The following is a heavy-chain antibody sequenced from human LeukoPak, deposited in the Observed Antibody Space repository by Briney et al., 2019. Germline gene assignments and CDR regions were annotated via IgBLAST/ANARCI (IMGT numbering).Heavy chain of an antibody. CDR3: ARFEDNWNVGVFDI. D-gene: IGHD1-20*01. V-gene: IGHV3-30*04. Sequence: QSGGSLRLSCAASGFTFSSYAMHWVRQAPGKGLEWVAVISYDGSNKYYADSVKGRFTISRDNSKNTLYLQMNSLRAEDTAVYYCARFEDNWNVGVFDIWGQGTMVTVSS. CDR2: ISYDGSNK. CDR1: GFTFSSYA. J-gene: IGHJ3*02.